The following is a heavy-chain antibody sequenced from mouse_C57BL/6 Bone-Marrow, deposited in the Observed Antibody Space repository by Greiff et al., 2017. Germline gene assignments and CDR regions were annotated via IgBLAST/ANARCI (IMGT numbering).Heavy chain of an antibody. CDR1: GYTFTDYW. J-gene: IGHJ3*01. CDR3: ARDYSNLFAY. CDR2: IDPYNSYT. Sequence: QVQLQQPGAELVMPGASVKLSCKASGYTFTDYWMHWVKQRPGQGLEWIGEIDPYNSYTNYNQKFKGKSTLTVDKSSSTAYMQLSSLTSEDSAVYYCARDYSNLFAYWGQGTLVTVSA. V-gene: IGHV1-69*01. D-gene: IGHD2-5*01.